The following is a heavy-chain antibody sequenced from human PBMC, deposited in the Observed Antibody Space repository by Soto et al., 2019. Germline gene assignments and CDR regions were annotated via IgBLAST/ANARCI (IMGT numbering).Heavy chain of an antibody. CDR1: GGSFSGYY. CDR3: ARDIVVVVAAINYYYYNSMDV. J-gene: IGHJ6*02. D-gene: IGHD2-15*01. V-gene: IGHV4-34*01. Sequence: QVQLQQWGAGLLKPSETLSLTCAVYGGSFSGYYWSWIRQPPGKGLGLIGEINHSGNTNYNPSLKSRLTTAVDTFKNQFSLKLSSVTAADKAVYYCARDIVVVVAAINYYYYNSMDVWGQGTTVTVSS. CDR2: INHSGNT.